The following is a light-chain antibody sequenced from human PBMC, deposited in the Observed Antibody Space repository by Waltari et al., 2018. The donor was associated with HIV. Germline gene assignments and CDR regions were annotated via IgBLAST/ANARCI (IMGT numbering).Light chain of an antibody. Sequence: VLTQPPSASGTPGQGVIISCSGSSSNTGRHAASWYQHLPGATPTPLIFGNNQRSSGVPDRFSGPKSATSASLAISGLRSVDEADYSCAAWDDSLDGPVFGGGTKLTVL. V-gene: IGLV1-44*01. CDR2: GNN. CDR1: SSNTGRHA. J-gene: IGLJ2*01. CDR3: AAWDDSLDGPV.